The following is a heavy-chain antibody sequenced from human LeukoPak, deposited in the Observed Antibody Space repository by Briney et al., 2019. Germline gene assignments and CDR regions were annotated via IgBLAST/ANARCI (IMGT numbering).Heavy chain of an antibody. D-gene: IGHD6-6*01. J-gene: IGHJ1*01. V-gene: IGHV1-69*04. CDR1: GGTFSSYA. CDR3: ARSEYSSSSGDFQH. CDR2: IIPILGIA. Sequence: ASVKVSCKASGGTFSSYAISWVRQAPGQGLEWMGRIIPILGIANYAQKFQGRVTITADESTSTAYMELSSLRSEDTAVYYCARSEYSSSSGDFQHWGQGTLVTVSS.